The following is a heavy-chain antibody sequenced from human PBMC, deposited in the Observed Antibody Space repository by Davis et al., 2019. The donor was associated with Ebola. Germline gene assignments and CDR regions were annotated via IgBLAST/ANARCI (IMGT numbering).Heavy chain of an antibody. Sequence: GGSLRLSCAASGFTVSTKYMSWVRQAPGKGLEWVSVIYSGGGAFYADSVRGRFTSSRDNSKNTLYLQMNSLRAEDTAVYYCARGGSGSYGELDYWGQGTLVTVSS. D-gene: IGHD1-26*01. CDR2: IYSGGGA. CDR3: ARGGSGSYGELDY. CDR1: GFTVSTKY. J-gene: IGHJ4*02. V-gene: IGHV3-53*01.